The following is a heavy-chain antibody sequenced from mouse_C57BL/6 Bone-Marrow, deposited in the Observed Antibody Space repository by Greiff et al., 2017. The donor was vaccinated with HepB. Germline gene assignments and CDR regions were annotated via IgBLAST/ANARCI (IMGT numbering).Heavy chain of an antibody. CDR1: GFTFSSYA. D-gene: IGHD2-3*01. CDR3: ARDPLYVDY. J-gene: IGHJ2*01. V-gene: IGHV5-4*01. CDR2: ISDGGSYT. Sequence: EVKLMESGGGLVKPGGSLKLSCAASGFTFSSYAMSWVRQTPEKRLEWVATISDGGSYTYYPDNVKGRFTISRDNAKNNLYLQVSHLKSEDTAMYYCARDPLYVDYWGQGTTLTVSS.